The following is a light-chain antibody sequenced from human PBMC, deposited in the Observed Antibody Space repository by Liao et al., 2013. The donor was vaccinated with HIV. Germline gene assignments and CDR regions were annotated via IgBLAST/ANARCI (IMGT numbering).Light chain of an antibody. V-gene: IGLV3-21*02. CDR3: QVWDSSTDWV. Sequence: SYVLTQPVSVSVGPGQTATVTCGGDDIGAKSVHWYQQKPGQAPIVVIHKDTARPTRIPERFSGSNSGNTATLTISRVEAGDEADYYCQVWDSSTDWVFGGGTNLAVL. CDR2: KDT. CDR1: DIGAKS. J-gene: IGLJ3*02.